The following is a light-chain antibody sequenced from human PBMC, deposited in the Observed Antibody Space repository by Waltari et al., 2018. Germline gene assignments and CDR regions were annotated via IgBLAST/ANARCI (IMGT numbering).Light chain of an antibody. V-gene: IGKV1-33*01. CDR2: AVS. Sequence: DIQMTQSPSSLSASVGDKVTITCQASQQINNFLNWYQHKPGKAPQLLIYAVSNLETGVPSRFSGSGSGTDVTLTITNLQPDDLATYYCQQYDNLPVTFGGGTRVDI. CDR3: QQYDNLPVT. CDR1: QQINNF. J-gene: IGKJ4*01.